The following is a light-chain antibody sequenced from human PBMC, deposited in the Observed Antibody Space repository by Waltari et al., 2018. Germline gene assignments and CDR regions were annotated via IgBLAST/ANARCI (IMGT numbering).Light chain of an antibody. V-gene: IGLV2-14*01. Sequence: QSALTQPASVSGSPGQSLTISCTGTRSDVGGYNFVTWYQQHPGKAPKLMIYEVSNRPSGVSNRFSGSKSGNTASLTISGLQAEDEADYYCSSYTSSSTLGFGTGTKVTVL. CDR1: RSDVGGYNF. CDR3: SSYTSSSTLG. CDR2: EVS. J-gene: IGLJ1*01.